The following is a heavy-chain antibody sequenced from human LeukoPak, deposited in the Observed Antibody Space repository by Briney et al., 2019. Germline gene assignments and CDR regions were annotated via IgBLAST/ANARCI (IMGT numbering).Heavy chain of an antibody. J-gene: IGHJ5*02. CDR3: ARGALYDYVWGSYRKTRGYNWFYP. D-gene: IGHD3-16*02. Sequence: RASETLSLTCAVYGGSFSGYYWSWIRQPPGKWLEWIGEINHSGSTNYNPSLKTRVTISVDTSKDQFSLKLSSVTAADTAVYYCARGALYDYVWGSYRKTRGYNWFYPWGEGTLVTVSS. V-gene: IGHV4-34*01. CDR2: INHSGST. CDR1: GGSFSGYY.